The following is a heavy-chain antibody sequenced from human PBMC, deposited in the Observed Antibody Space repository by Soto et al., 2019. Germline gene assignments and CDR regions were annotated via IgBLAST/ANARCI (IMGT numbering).Heavy chain of an antibody. CDR3: ARDGDILTGPSYYYYYGMDV. CDR1: GFTFSSYS. Sequence: PGGSLRLSCAASGFTFSSYSMNWVRQAPGKGLEWVSSISSSSSYIYYADSVKGRFTISRDNAKNSLYLQMNSLRAEDTAVYYCARDGDILTGPSYYYYYGMDVWGQGTTVTVSS. V-gene: IGHV3-21*01. D-gene: IGHD3-9*01. J-gene: IGHJ6*02. CDR2: ISSSSSYI.